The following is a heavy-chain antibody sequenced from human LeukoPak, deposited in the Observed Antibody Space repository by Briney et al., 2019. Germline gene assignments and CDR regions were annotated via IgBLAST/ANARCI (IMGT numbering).Heavy chain of an antibody. J-gene: IGHJ4*02. CDR3: ARVGYSYGYERDHYYFDY. D-gene: IGHD5-18*01. Sequence: GGSLRLSCAASGFTVSSNYMSWVRQAPGRGLEWVSVIYSGGSTYYADTVKGRFTISRDNSKNTLYLQMNSLRAEDTAVYYCARVGYSYGYERDHYYFDYWGQGTLVTVSS. CDR1: GFTVSSNY. CDR2: IYSGGST. V-gene: IGHV3-53*01.